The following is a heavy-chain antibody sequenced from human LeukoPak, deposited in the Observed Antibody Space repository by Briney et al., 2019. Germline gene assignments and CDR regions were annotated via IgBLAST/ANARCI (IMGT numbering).Heavy chain of an antibody. CDR3: ARGGVLTAAGTDY. D-gene: IGHD6-13*01. J-gene: IGHJ4*02. V-gene: IGHV3-30-3*01. CDR2: ISYDGSNK. Sequence: GRSLRLSCAASGFTFSSYAMHWVRQAPGKGLEWVAVISYDGSNKYYADSVKGRFTISRDNAKNSLYLQMNSLRAEDTAVYYCARGGVLTAAGTDYWGQGTLVTVSS. CDR1: GFTFSSYA.